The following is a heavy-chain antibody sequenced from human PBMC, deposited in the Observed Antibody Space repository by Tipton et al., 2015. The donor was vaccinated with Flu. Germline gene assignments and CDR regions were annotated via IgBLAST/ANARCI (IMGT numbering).Heavy chain of an antibody. CDR1: GGSISTYY. Sequence: LRLSCSVSGGSISTYYWSWIRQPAGKGLEWVGYFYNNGSTRYNPSLKNRCTMSADTSRSQFSLKVTSVTAADTAVYFCAREGDDYSRGWYASWGQGILVTVSS. CDR3: AREGDDYSRGWYAS. J-gene: IGHJ5*02. V-gene: IGHV4-4*07. CDR2: FYNNGST. D-gene: IGHD6-19*01.